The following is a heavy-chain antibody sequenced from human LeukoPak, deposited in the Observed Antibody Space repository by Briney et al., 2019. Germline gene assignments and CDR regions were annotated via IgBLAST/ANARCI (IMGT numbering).Heavy chain of an antibody. CDR1: GGSFSSGGYY. CDR3: ARASQTGTIDY. CDR2: IYYSGST. Sequence: SQTQSLTCTVSGGSFSSGGYYWSWIRQHPGKGLEWIWYIYYSGSTYYNPSLKSRVTISVDTSKNQFSLKLSSVTAADTAVYYCARASQTGTIDYWGQGTLVTVSS. J-gene: IGHJ4*02. V-gene: IGHV4-31*03. D-gene: IGHD1-7*01.